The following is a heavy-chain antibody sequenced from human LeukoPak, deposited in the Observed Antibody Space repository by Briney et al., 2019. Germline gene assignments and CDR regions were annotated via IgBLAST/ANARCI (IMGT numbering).Heavy chain of an antibody. Sequence: SETLPLTCTVSGASVRSFYWSFIRQPPGKDLNYFGYISTTGYTDYNPSLQSRVSISVDASKSQFSLKLRSVTAADTAIYYCARLIPIAKTTDYFDYWGQGTLVTVSS. J-gene: IGHJ4*02. V-gene: IGHV4-4*09. CDR2: ISTTGYT. CDR3: ARLIPIAKTTDYFDY. D-gene: IGHD4-17*01. CDR1: GASVRSFY.